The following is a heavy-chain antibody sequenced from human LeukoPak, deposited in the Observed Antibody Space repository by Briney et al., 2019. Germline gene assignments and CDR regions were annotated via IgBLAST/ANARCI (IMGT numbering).Heavy chain of an antibody. CDR1: GGSFSGYY. CDR2: INHSGST. V-gene: IGHV4-34*01. D-gene: IGHD3-10*01. CDR3: ARARSHAFDI. Sequence: SETLSLTCAVYGGSFSGYYWSWIRQPPGKGLEWIGEINHSGSTNYNPSLKSRVTISVDTSKNQFSLKLSSVTAADTAVYYCARARSHAFDIWGHGTMVTVSS. J-gene: IGHJ3*02.